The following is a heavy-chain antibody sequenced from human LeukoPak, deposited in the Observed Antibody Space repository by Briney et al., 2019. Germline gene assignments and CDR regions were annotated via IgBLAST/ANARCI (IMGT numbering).Heavy chain of an antibody. J-gene: IGHJ6*02. CDR3: ASLWDYYYYYGMDV. V-gene: IGHV1-2*02. CDR2: INPNSGGT. Sequence: GASVKVSCKASGYTFTGYYMHWVRQAPGQGLEWMGWINPNSGGTNYAQKLQGRVTMTRDTSISTAYMELSRLRSDDTAVYYCASLWDYYYYYGMDVWGQGTTVTVSS. D-gene: IGHD7-27*01. CDR1: GYTFTGYY.